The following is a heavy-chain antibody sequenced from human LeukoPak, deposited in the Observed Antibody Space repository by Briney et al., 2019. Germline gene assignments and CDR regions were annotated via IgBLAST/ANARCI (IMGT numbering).Heavy chain of an antibody. D-gene: IGHD6-6*01. Sequence: SETLSLICNVSGGSFSGTTYYGAWIRQPPGKGLEWIGGIHYTGSTYYNPSLSSRVAIFGDTSTNQFSLRLNSVTAADTAVYYCAKHESGSSVWFDPWGQGTLVTVSS. J-gene: IGHJ5*02. CDR2: IHYTGST. CDR3: AKHESGSSVWFDP. CDR1: GGSFSGTTYY. V-gene: IGHV4-39*01.